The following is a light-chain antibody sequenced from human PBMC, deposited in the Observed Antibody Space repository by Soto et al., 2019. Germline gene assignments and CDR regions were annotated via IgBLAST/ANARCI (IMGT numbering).Light chain of an antibody. V-gene: IGLV1-44*01. CDR2: SNN. CDR1: RSNIGSNT. Sequence: QAVLTQPPSASGTPGQRVTISCSGSRSNIGSNTVNWYQQLPGTAPKVLIYSNNQRPSEVPDRFSGSRSGTSASLAISGLQSEDEADYYCAAWDGSLNGVLFGGGTKLTVL. J-gene: IGLJ2*01. CDR3: AAWDGSLNGVL.